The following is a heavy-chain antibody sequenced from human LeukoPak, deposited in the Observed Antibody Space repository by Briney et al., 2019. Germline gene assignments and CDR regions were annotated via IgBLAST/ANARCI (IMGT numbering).Heavy chain of an antibody. CDR1: RGSIFRGVHY. CDR2: IYYSGST. D-gene: IGHD5-18*01. Sequence: SETLFLTCTVSRGSIFRGVHYCGWIRQPPGKGLEWIEYIYYSGSTYYNPSLKSRVTISVDTSKNQFSLKLSSVTAADTAVYYCARDAWIQLWGSLDYWGQGTLVTVSS. CDR3: ARDAWIQLWGSLDY. V-gene: IGHV4-30-4*01. J-gene: IGHJ4*02.